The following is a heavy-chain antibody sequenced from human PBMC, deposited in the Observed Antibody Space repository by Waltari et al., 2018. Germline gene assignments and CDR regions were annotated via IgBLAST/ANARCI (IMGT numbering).Heavy chain of an antibody. CDR2: ISGSAPGT. Sequence: DVQLLESGGGLVQPGGSLTVSSAGHGFTVRSYSMSWFRQAPGKGLEWVSAISGSAPGTYYADSVKGRFTTSRDNSNNILYLQMNNLRAEDTAVYYCARWDTAMVDWGQGTLVTVSS. CDR3: ARWDTAMVD. J-gene: IGHJ4*02. D-gene: IGHD5-18*01. CDR1: GFTVRSYS. V-gene: IGHV3-23*01.